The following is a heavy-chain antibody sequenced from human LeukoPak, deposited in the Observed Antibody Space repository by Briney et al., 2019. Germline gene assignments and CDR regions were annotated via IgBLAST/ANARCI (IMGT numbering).Heavy chain of an antibody. Sequence: SETLSLACGVSGGSMTSYCWSWIRQAPGKGLEWIGYISASGSTNYNPSLGSRLTISMDASKNQFSLSLTSVTAADTAVYYCASGYTNWWPLDYWGQGARVIVSS. CDR3: ASGYTNWWPLDY. V-gene: IGHV4-59*12. J-gene: IGHJ4*02. CDR1: GGSMTSYC. D-gene: IGHD2-8*02. CDR2: ISASGST.